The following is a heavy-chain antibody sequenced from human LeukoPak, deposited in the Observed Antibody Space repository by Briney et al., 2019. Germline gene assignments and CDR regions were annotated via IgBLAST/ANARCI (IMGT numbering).Heavy chain of an antibody. J-gene: IGHJ4*02. CDR1: GGSISNYY. CDR3: ARAQRGYNFWNY. Sequence: TSETLSLTCTVTGGSISNYYWSWIRQPPGKGLEWIGHIRYSGSTNYNPSLKSRVTISVDTSKNQFSLKLSSVTAADTAVYYCARAQRGYNFWNYWGQGTLVTVSS. V-gene: IGHV4-59*01. CDR2: IRYSGST. D-gene: IGHD5-24*01.